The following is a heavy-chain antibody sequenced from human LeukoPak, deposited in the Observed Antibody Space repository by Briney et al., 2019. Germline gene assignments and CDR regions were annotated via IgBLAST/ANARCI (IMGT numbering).Heavy chain of an antibody. J-gene: IGHJ4*02. D-gene: IGHD5-24*01. Sequence: ASVKVSCKASGYTFNNYGISWVRQAPGQGLEWMGIINPSGGSTSYAQKFQGRVTMTRDMSTSTVYMELSSLRSEDTAVYYCAREPRDGNLDYWGQGTLVTVSS. CDR2: INPSGGST. V-gene: IGHV1-46*02. CDR3: AREPRDGNLDY. CDR1: GYTFNNYG.